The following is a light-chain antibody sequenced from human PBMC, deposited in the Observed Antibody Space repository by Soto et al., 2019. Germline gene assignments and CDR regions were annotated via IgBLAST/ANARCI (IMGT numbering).Light chain of an antibody. CDR2: GNS. CDR3: QSYDSSLSGSRGV. J-gene: IGLJ2*01. CDR1: SSNIGAGYD. V-gene: IGLV1-40*01. Sequence: QSVLTQPHSVSGAPGQRVTISCTGSSSNIGAGYDVHWYQQLPGTAPKLLIYGNSNRPSGVPDRFSGSKSGTSASLASTGLQAEDEADYYCQSYDSSLSGSRGVCGGGTKVTVL.